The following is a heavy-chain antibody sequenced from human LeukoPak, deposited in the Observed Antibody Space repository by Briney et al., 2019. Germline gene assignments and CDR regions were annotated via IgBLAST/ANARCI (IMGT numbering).Heavy chain of an antibody. V-gene: IGHV3-30-3*01. CDR3: ATRTSGDFDF. Sequence: GGSLRLSCAASGFTFSNYAVHWVRQAPGKGREWVALISDDGNNQYYTNSVKGRFTISRDNSKNTVYLQMNSLRAEDTAVYYCATRTSGDFDFWGQGTRVIVSS. CDR2: ISDDGNNQ. J-gene: IGHJ3*01. D-gene: IGHD2-21*01. CDR1: GFTFSNYA.